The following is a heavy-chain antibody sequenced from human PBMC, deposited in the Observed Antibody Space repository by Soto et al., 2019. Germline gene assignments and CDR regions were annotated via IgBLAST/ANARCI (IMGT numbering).Heavy chain of an antibody. D-gene: IGHD5-18*01. V-gene: IGHV1-2*04. Sequence: ASVKVSCKASGYTFTGYYMHWVRQAPGQGLEWMGWINPNSGGTNYAQKFQGWVTMTRDTSISTAYMELSRLRSDDTAVYYCARSGYSYGYNVYYYGMDVWGQGTTVTVSS. CDR2: INPNSGGT. CDR1: GYTFTGYY. CDR3: ARSGYSYGYNVYYYGMDV. J-gene: IGHJ6*02.